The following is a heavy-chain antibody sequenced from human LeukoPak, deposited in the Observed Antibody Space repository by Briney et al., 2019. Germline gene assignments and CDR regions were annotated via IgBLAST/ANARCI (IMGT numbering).Heavy chain of an antibody. V-gene: IGHV3-30-3*01. J-gene: IGHJ3*02. Sequence: PGRSLRLSCAASGFTFSSYAMHWVRQAPGKGLEWVAVISYDGSNKYYADSVKGRFTISRDNSKNTLYLQMNSLRAEDTAVYYCAGDDVGRYWEHPGAFDIWGQGAMVTVSP. CDR1: GFTFSSYA. D-gene: IGHD1-26*01. CDR3: AGDDVGRYWEHPGAFDI. CDR2: ISYDGSNK.